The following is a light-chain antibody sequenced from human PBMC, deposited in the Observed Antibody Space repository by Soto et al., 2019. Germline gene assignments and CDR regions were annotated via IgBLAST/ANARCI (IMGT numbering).Light chain of an antibody. CDR2: DDG. V-gene: IGLV3-21*02. Sequence: SYELTQPPSVSVAPGQTARITCGGNNIGSKSVHWYQQKPGQAPVLVIYDDGDRPSGIPERFSGSNSGNTATLTISRVEAGDEDDYFCQVWDSSSDHREVFGNGTKLTVL. J-gene: IGLJ1*01. CDR3: QVWDSSSDHREV. CDR1: NIGSKS.